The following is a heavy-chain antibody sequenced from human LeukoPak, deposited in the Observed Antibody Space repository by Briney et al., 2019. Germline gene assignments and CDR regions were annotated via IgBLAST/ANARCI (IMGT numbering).Heavy chain of an antibody. J-gene: IGHJ3*02. CDR3: AKGSVLLWFGGDAFDI. CDR1: GFTFSSYA. D-gene: IGHD3-10*01. Sequence: GGSLRLSCAASGFTFSSYAMRWVRQSPGKGLEWVGVISYGGSHEYYADCVKGRFTISRDNSKNTLYLQMNSLTPEDTAVYYCAKGSVLLWFGGDAFDIWGQGRMVTVSS. V-gene: IGHV3-30-3*01. CDR2: ISYGGSHE.